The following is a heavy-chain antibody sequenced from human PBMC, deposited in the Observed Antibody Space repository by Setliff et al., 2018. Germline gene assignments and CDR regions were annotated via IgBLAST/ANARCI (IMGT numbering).Heavy chain of an antibody. CDR3: VRDRTAYSYGLDV. CDR1: GVSISSYY. CDR2: IQKSGSA. Sequence: PSETLSLTCNVSGVSISSYYWSWIRQPPGKGLECIGYIQKSGSANYNPSLKTRVTMSVDTSKNQFALNLRSVTAADAAVYYCVRDRTAYSYGLDVWGQGTTVTVSS. V-gene: IGHV4-4*08. J-gene: IGHJ6*02. D-gene: IGHD5-18*01.